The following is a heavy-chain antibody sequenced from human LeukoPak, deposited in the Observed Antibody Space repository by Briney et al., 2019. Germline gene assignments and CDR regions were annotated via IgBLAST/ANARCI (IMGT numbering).Heavy chain of an antibody. J-gene: IGHJ2*01. CDR2: TNHSGST. V-gene: IGHV4-34*01. Sequence: SETLSLTCAVYGGSFSAYYWSCIRQPPGKGLEWIGGTNHSGSTNYNPSLKSRVTISVDTSKNQFSLKLSSVTAADTAVYYCARGRLRSYSSSWYSWYFDLWGRGTLVTVSS. CDR3: ARGRLRSYSSSWYSWYFDL. D-gene: IGHD6-13*01. CDR1: GGSFSAYY.